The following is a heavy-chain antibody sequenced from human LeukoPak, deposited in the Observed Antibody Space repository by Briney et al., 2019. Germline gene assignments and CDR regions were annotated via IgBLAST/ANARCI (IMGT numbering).Heavy chain of an antibody. D-gene: IGHD3-22*01. Sequence: SETLSLTCTVSGGSVSSDNYYWAWIRQPPGKGLQWIGYISYSGSTNYNPSLKSRVTISLHTSKNQFSLRLSSLTAADTAVYYCARRHYYNGRAYYFLDYWGQGTLVTVSS. CDR3: ARRHYYNGRAYYFLDY. J-gene: IGHJ4*02. CDR1: GGSVSSDNYY. CDR2: ISYSGST. V-gene: IGHV4-61*01.